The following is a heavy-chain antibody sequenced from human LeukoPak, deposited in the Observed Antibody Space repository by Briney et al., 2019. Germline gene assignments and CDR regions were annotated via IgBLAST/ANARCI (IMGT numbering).Heavy chain of an antibody. J-gene: IGHJ4*02. CDR3: AKGVVATTAPGFDY. Sequence: SLRLSCAASGFTFDDYAMHWVRQAPGKGLEWVSGISWNSGSIGYADSVKGRFTISRDNAKNSLYLQMNSLRAEDTALYYCAKGVVATTAPGFDYWGQGTLVTVSS. D-gene: IGHD5-12*01. V-gene: IGHV3-9*01. CDR2: ISWNSGSI. CDR1: GFTFDDYA.